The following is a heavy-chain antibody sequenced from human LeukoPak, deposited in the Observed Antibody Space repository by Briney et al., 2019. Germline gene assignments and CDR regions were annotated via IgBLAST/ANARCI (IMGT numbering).Heavy chain of an antibody. J-gene: IGHJ4*02. D-gene: IGHD4-11*01. Sequence: ASVKVSCKAFGYTFTGYYMHWVRQAPGQGLEWMGWINPNSGGTNYAQKFQGRVTMTRDTSISTAYMELSRLRSDDTAVYYCARAYMTTVTTFDYWGQGTLVTVSS. CDR3: ARAYMTTVTTFDY. V-gene: IGHV1-2*02. CDR1: GYTFTGYY. CDR2: INPNSGGT.